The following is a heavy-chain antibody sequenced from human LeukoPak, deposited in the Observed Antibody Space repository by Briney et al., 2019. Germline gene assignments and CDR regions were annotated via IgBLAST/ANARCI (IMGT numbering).Heavy chain of an antibody. Sequence: GGSLRLSCAASGFTFNSYWMVWFRQAPGKGLVWVSCINPDGSWTLHADSVKGRFAISRDYARNTLYLQMNSLGVEDTAMYYCARYVDTTMLTWGQGTLVTVSS. J-gene: IGHJ4*02. CDR1: GFTFNSYW. CDR3: ARYVDTTMLT. V-gene: IGHV3-74*01. CDR2: INPDGSWT. D-gene: IGHD5-18*01.